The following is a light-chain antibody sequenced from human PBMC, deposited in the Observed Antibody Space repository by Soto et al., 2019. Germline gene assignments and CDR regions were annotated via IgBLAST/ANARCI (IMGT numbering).Light chain of an antibody. CDR3: LLFMGSGIWV. Sequence: QTVVTQEPSFSVSPGGTVTLTCGLSSGSVSTSYYPSWYQQTPGQAPRTIIYNTNTRSSGVSDRFSGSILGNKAALTITGAQADDESYYYCLLFMGSGIWVFGGGTQLTVL. J-gene: IGLJ3*02. CDR2: NTN. V-gene: IGLV8-61*01. CDR1: SGSVSTSYY.